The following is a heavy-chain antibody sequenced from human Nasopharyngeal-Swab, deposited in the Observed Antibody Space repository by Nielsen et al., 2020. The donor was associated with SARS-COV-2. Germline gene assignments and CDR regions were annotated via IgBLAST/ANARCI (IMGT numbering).Heavy chain of an antibody. J-gene: IGHJ3*01. D-gene: IGHD3-16*01. CDR1: GFTFSNYG. CDR3: AKAFGEDQLAEDAFDA. V-gene: IGHV3-30*18. CDR2: ISYDGNIK. Sequence: GGSLRLSGAALGFTFSNYGMHRVRRVPGKGLEWVAVISYDGNIKSYADSVRGRFLISRDNSQNTLYLQMSRLRTEDRAVYYCAKAFGEDQLAEDAFDAWGQGTMVTVSS.